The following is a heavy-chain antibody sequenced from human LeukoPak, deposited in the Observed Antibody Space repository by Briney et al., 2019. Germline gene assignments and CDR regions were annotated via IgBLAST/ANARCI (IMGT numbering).Heavy chain of an antibody. J-gene: IGHJ4*02. CDR3: AKEDRRGGSCDY. D-gene: IGHD2-15*01. Sequence: GGSLRLSCAASGFTFSSYAMSWVRQAPGKGLEWVSAISGSGGSTYHADSVKGRFTISRDKAKNTLYLQMNSLRAEDTAVYYCAKEDRRGGSCDYWGQGTLVTVSS. V-gene: IGHV3-23*01. CDR1: GFTFSSYA. CDR2: ISGSGGST.